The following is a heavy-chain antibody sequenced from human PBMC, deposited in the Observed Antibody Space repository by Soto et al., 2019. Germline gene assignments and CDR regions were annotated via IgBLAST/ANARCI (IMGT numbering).Heavy chain of an antibody. CDR1: GGSISSSSYY. J-gene: IGHJ6*02. CDR3: ASADSSGWYTATYYYYGMDV. D-gene: IGHD6-19*01. CDR2: IYYSGST. V-gene: IGHV4-39*01. Sequence: QLQLQESGPGLVKPSETLSLTCTVSGGSISSSSYYWGWIRQPPGKGREGIGSIYYSGSTYYNPSLKSRVTISVDTSKNQFSLKLSSVTAADTAVYYCASADSSGWYTATYYYYGMDVWGQGTTVTVSS.